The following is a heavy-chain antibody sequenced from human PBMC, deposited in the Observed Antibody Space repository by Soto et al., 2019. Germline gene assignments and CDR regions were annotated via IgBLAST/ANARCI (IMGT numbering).Heavy chain of an antibody. Sequence: GGSLRLSCAASGFTFSSYGMHWVRQAPGKGLEWVAVISYDGSNKYYADSVKGRFTISRDNSKNTLYLQMNSLRAEDTAVYYCAALIVVVMYPDYWGQGTLVTVSS. J-gene: IGHJ4*02. D-gene: IGHD3-22*01. CDR1: GFTFSSYG. CDR3: AALIVVVMYPDY. V-gene: IGHV3-30*03. CDR2: ISYDGSNK.